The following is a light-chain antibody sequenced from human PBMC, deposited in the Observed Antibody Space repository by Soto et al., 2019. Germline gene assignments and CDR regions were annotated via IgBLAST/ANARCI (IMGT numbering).Light chain of an antibody. J-gene: IGKJ4*01. CDR2: DAS. CDR1: QSISSW. Sequence: DIPMTQSPSTLSASVGDRVTITCRASQSISSWLAWYQQKPGKAPKLLIYDASSLKSGVPSRFSGSGSGTEFTLTISSLQPDDFATYFCQQYNGYSLTFGGGTKVEIK. CDR3: QQYNGYSLT. V-gene: IGKV1-5*01.